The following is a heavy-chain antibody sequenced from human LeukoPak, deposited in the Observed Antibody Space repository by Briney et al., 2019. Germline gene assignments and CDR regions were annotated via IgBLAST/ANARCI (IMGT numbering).Heavy chain of an antibody. V-gene: IGHV1-46*01. Sequence: EASVKVSCKASGYTFTSYYMHWVRQAPGQGLEWMGIINPIGGSASYAQKFQGRVTMTRDMSTSTVYTELSSLRSEDTAVYYCARDTRGYSYGYEFDYWGQGTLVTVSS. J-gene: IGHJ4*02. CDR1: GYTFTSYY. D-gene: IGHD5-18*01. CDR2: INPIGGSA. CDR3: ARDTRGYSYGYEFDY.